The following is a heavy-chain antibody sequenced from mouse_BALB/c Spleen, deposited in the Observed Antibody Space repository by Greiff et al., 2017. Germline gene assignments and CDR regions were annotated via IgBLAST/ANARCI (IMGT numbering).Heavy chain of an antibody. J-gene: IGHJ3*01. V-gene: IGHV2-6-7*01. Sequence: VQGVESGPGLVAPSQSLSITCTVSGFSLTGYGVNWVRQPPGKGLEWLGMIWGDGSTDYNSALKSRLSISKDNSKSQVFLKMNSLQTDDTARYYCARESIYYDYDPFAYWGQGTLVTVSA. CDR3: ARESIYYDYDPFAY. CDR2: IWGDGST. CDR1: GFSLTGYG. D-gene: IGHD2-4*01.